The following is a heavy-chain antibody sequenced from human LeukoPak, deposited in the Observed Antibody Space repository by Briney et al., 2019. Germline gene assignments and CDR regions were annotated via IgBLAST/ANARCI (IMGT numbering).Heavy chain of an antibody. CDR2: ISSSSSYI. Sequence: GGSLRLSCAASGFXFSSYSINWVRQAPGKGQEWLSSISSSSSYIYYADSVKGRFTISRDNAKNSLYLQMNSLRAEDTAVYYCARDKQWLVPWFDPWGQGTLVTVSS. D-gene: IGHD6-19*01. J-gene: IGHJ5*02. V-gene: IGHV3-21*01. CDR3: ARDKQWLVPWFDP. CDR1: GFXFSSYS.